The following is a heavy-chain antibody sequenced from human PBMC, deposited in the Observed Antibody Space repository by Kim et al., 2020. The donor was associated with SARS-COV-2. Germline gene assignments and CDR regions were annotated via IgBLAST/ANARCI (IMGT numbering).Heavy chain of an antibody. V-gene: IGHV5-51*01. CDR3: ARHRYYYYYGMDV. J-gene: IGHJ6*02. Sequence: SPSFQGQVTISADKSISTAYRQWSSLKASDTAMYYCARHRYYYYYGMDVWGQGTTVTVSS.